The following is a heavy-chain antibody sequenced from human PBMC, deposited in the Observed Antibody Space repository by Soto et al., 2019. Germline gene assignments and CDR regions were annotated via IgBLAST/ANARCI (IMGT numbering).Heavy chain of an antibody. CDR3: ARRTVRGAGFDY. CDR1: GYTFTSYG. Sequence: SVKVSCKASGYTFTSYGISWVRQAPGQGLEWMGGIIPIFGTANYAQKFQGRVTITADESTSTAYMELSSLRSEDTAVYYCARRTVRGAGFDYWGQGTLVTVSS. D-gene: IGHD3-10*01. CDR2: IIPIFGTA. V-gene: IGHV1-69*13. J-gene: IGHJ4*02.